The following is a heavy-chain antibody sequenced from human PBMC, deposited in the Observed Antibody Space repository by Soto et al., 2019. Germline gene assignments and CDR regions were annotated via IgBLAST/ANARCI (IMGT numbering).Heavy chain of an antibody. V-gene: IGHV1-18*04. D-gene: IGHD3-3*01. J-gene: IGHJ6*02. CDR2: ISPYSGDT. Sequence: ASVKVSCKASGYTFANHGLNWVRQAPGQGLEWVGWISPYSGDTKQLQKVQGRVTMTTDTATTTAYMELRSLRSDDTAVYYCARLSRNYDFWSGFDNKYGMDVWGQGTTVTVSS. CDR1: GYTFANHG. CDR3: ARLSRNYDFWSGFDNKYGMDV.